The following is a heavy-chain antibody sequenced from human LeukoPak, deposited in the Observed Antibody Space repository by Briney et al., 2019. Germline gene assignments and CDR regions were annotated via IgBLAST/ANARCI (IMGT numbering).Heavy chain of an antibody. CDR3: ARDGLNTMVRGKIHYYYMDV. D-gene: IGHD3-10*01. V-gene: IGHV4-61*02. CDR1: GGSISSGSYY. CDR2: IYTSGST. J-gene: IGHJ6*03. Sequence: SETLSLTCTVSGGSISSGSYYWSWIRQPAGKGLEWIGRIYTSGSTHYNPSLKSRVTISVDTSKNQFSLKLSSVTAADTAVYYCARDGLNTMVRGKIHYYYMDVWGKGTTVTISS.